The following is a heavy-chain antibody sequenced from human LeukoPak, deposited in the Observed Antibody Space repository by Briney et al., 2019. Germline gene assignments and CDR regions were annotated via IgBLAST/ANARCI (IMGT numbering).Heavy chain of an antibody. CDR2: MSYDGSNK. V-gene: IGHV3-30*01. D-gene: IGHD3-10*01. Sequence: PGRSLRLSCAVAGFTFSSYAMHWVRQAPGKGLEWVAVMSYDGSNKYHADSVKGRFTISRDNSKNTLYLQMNSLRAEDTAVYYCARGAWFGDPWGQGTLVTVSS. CDR1: GFTFSSYA. CDR3: ARGAWFGDP. J-gene: IGHJ5*02.